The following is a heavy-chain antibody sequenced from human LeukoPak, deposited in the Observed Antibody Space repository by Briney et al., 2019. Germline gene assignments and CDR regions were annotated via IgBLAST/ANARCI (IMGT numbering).Heavy chain of an antibody. CDR2: IYTSGST. CDR1: GGSISSGSYY. D-gene: IGHD5-18*01. V-gene: IGHV4-61*02. Sequence: SQTLSLTCTVSGGSISSGSYYWSWIRQPAGKGLEWIGRIYTSGSTNYNPSLKSRVTISVDTSKNQFSLKLSSVTAADTAVYYCASLGYGYGGYFDYWGQGTLVTVSS. CDR3: ASLGYGYGGYFDY. J-gene: IGHJ4*02.